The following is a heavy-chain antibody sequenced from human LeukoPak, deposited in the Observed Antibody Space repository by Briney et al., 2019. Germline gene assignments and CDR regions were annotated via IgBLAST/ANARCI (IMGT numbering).Heavy chain of an antibody. V-gene: IGHV1-46*01. CDR1: GYTFTSNY. Sequence: ASVKVSCKASGYTFTSNYIHWVRQAPGQGLEWMGMIYPRDGSTSYARKFQGRVTVTWGTSTSTVHMELSGLRSEDTVVYYCARDQEGFDYWGQGTLVTVSS. CDR2: IYPRDGST. J-gene: IGHJ4*02. CDR3: ARDQEGFDY.